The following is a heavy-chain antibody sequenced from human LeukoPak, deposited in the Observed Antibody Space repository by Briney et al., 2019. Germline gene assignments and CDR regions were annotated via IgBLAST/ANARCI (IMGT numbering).Heavy chain of an antibody. CDR3: ARPLEVADLEY. J-gene: IGHJ4*02. CDR1: GFTFSDYN. Sequence: PGGSLRLSCAASGFTFSDYNMHWVRQAPGQGLEWVSLTSNDGSNKYYAVSVKGRFTISRDNTKNTLYLQMNSLRAEDTAVYYCARPLEVADLEYWGQGTLVTVSS. V-gene: IGHV3-30-3*01. CDR2: TSNDGSNK. D-gene: IGHD6-19*01.